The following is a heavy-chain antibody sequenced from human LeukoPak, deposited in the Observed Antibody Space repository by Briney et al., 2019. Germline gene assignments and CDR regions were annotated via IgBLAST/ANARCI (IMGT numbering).Heavy chain of an antibody. D-gene: IGHD7-27*01. J-gene: IGHJ4*02. CDR2: IYPRGST. CDR3: ARFSPRAMGNYLDF. V-gene: IGHV4-30-2*01. CDR1: GGSISSGSYS. Sequence: TLSLTCTVSGGSISSGSYSWSWIRQPPGKGLEWIGYIYPRGSTYYNPSLKSRVILSLDKSANQFSLNLSSVTAADTAVYYCARFSPRAMGNYLDFWGQGTLVTVSS.